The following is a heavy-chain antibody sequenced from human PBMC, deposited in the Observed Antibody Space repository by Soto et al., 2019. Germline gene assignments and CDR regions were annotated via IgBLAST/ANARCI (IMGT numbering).Heavy chain of an antibody. CDR3: ATDGSGSYEPADAFDI. CDR2: FDPEDGET. CDR1: GYTLTELS. J-gene: IGHJ3*02. Sequence: QVQLVQSGAEVKKPGASVKVSCKVSGYTLTELSMHWVRQAPGKGLEWMGGFDPEDGETIYAQKFQGRVTMTEDTSTDTAYMELGSLRSEDTAVYYCATDGSGSYEPADAFDIWGQGTMVTVSS. D-gene: IGHD1-26*01. V-gene: IGHV1-24*01.